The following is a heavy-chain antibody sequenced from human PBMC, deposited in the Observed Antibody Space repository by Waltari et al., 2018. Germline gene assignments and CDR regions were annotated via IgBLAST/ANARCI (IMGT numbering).Heavy chain of an antibody. Sequence: QLVQSGAEVKKPGSSVKVSCKATGGNLNTNAINWVRQAPGQGPEWMGWITANLGTEKYAHKFHGRVTFKRSQSTSTAYIELNRLTSVDTAVYFCVRSLSVRWWFDPWGQGTLVTVS. D-gene: IGHD2-15*01. J-gene: IGHJ5*02. V-gene: IGHV1-69*05. CDR3: VRSLSVRWWFDP. CDR2: ITANLGTE. CDR1: GGNLNTNA.